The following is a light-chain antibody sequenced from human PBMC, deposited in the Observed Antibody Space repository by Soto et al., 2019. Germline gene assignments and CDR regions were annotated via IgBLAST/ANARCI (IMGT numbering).Light chain of an antibody. CDR3: QHRSTWSRA. Sequence: DIVMTQSPCTLSWSPGDRATISCRASQTVISWLAWYQQKPGQAPKLLISRASTLDSGIPSRFSGSGSGTEFTLTISRLEPDDFATYYCQHRSTWSRAFGRGTKVDIK. V-gene: IGKV1-5*03. CDR2: RAS. CDR1: QTVISW. J-gene: IGKJ1*01.